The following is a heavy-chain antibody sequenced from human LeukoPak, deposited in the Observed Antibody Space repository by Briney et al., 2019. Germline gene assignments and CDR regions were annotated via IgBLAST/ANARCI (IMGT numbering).Heavy chain of an antibody. V-gene: IGHV5-51*01. J-gene: IGHJ4*02. D-gene: IGHD6-13*01. CDR1: GYRFTNYW. CDR2: IYPDDSDT. Sequence: GESLRVSCKGSGYRFTNYWIGWVRQMPGKGLEWMGIIYPDDSDTKYSPSFQGQVTISADKSVSTAYLQWSSLKASDTAMYYCAILVERLVMDPPIVYFDSWGQGTLVTVSS. CDR3: AILVERLVMDPPIVYFDS.